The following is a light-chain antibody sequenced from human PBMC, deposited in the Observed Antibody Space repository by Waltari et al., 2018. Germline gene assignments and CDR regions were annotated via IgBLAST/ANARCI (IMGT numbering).Light chain of an antibody. V-gene: IGKV3-20*01. CDR3: QQYGTSPQT. Sequence: EVVLKQSPGTFSLSSGERATLFCRASQRVSSNFLAWFQQKPGQAPRLLMYGASSRASGIPDRFSGSGSETDFTLTISRLESEDVAVYYCQQYGTSPQTFGQGTKVEI. J-gene: IGKJ1*01. CDR2: GAS. CDR1: QRVSSNF.